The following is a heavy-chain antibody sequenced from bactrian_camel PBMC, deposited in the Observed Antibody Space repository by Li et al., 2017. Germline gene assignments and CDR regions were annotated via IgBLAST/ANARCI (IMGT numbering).Heavy chain of an antibody. CDR2: VYTSGGGI. D-gene: IGHD3*01. V-gene: IGHV3-3*01. J-gene: IGHJ4*01. Sequence: HVQLVESGGGSVQAGGSLNLSCVASEYSYRGYCMGWFRQTPGNERKGVAAVYTSGGGIHIADPVRGRFTISRDNAKNTVYLQMNNLSPDNTAMYYCAAGDLVSWRCGIYTAEYRDWGQGTQVTV. CDR3: AAGDLVSWRCGIYTAEYRD. CDR1: EYSYRGYC.